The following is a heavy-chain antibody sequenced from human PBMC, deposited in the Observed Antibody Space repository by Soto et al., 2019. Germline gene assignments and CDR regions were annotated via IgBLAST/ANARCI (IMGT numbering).Heavy chain of an antibody. D-gene: IGHD3-10*01. V-gene: IGHV4-59*01. CDR2: VDEDGTT. Sequence: QVQLQESGPGLVKPSETLSLTCTVSGGSISPSHWTWIRQPPGDGLDWIGRVDEDGTTSYNPSLGGRVTISLDTSRRQFFLKLTSVTAADTAVYYCATYFVGEGGTGYWGQGTLVSVSS. CDR3: ATYFVGEGGTGY. J-gene: IGHJ4*02. CDR1: GGSISPSH.